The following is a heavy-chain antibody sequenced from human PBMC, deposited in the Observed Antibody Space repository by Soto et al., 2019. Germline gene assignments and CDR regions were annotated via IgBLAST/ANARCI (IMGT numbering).Heavy chain of an antibody. CDR3: ARRLTLATTTGDAFDL. V-gene: IGHV4-59*01. Sequence: QVQLQESGPGLVKPSETLSLTCTVSSGSIINYYWSWIRQPPGKGLEWIGFIYYSGSTNYNSFLKSRVTMSVDLSRHQLSLKLNSVTAADTAVYYCARRLTLATTTGDAFDLWGQGTMVTVSS. CDR1: SGSIINYY. CDR2: IYYSGST. J-gene: IGHJ3*01. D-gene: IGHD4-17*01.